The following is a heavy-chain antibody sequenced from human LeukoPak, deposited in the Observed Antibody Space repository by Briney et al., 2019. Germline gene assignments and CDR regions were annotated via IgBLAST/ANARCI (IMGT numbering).Heavy chain of an antibody. CDR2: ISYDGSNK. CDR1: GFTFSSYG. CDR3: ARGLAYNYDSSAYFLDY. V-gene: IGHV3-30*03. D-gene: IGHD3-22*01. Sequence: GGSLRLSCAASGFTFSSYGMHWVRQAPGKGLEWVAVISYDGSNKYYADSVKGRFTISRDNSKNTLYLQMNSLRAEDTAVYYCARGLAYNYDSSAYFLDYWGQGTLVTFSS. J-gene: IGHJ4*02.